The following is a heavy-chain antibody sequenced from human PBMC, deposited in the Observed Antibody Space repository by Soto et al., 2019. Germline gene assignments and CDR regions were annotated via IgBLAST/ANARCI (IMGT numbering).Heavy chain of an antibody. D-gene: IGHD3-3*01. CDR2: IKSKTDGGTT. Sequence: GGSLRLSCAASGFTFSNAWMSWVRQAPGKGLEWVGRIKSKTDGGTTDYAEPVKGRFTISRDDSKNTLYLQMNSLKTEDTAVYYCTTDHDFWSGYDFIDYWGQGTLVTVSS. V-gene: IGHV3-15*01. CDR1: GFTFSNAW. CDR3: TTDHDFWSGYDFIDY. J-gene: IGHJ4*02.